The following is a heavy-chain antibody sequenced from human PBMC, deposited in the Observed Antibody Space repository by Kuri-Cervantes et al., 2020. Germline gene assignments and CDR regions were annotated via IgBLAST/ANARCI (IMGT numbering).Heavy chain of an antibody. CDR1: GGSFSGYS. J-gene: IGHJ2*01. Sequence: GSLRLSCAVYGGSFSGYSWSWIRQPPGKGLEWIGEINHSGSTNYNPSLKSRVTISVDTSKNQFSLKLSSVTAEDTAVYYCASRVGGGWYFDLWGRGTLVTVSS. D-gene: IGHD3-16*01. CDR2: INHSGST. CDR3: ASRVGGGWYFDL. V-gene: IGHV4-34*01.